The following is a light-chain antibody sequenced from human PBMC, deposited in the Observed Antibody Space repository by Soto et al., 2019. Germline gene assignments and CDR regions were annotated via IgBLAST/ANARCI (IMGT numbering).Light chain of an antibody. J-gene: IGLJ1*01. CDR3: SSYTSNNILYV. V-gene: IGLV2-14*01. CDR2: EVR. CDR1: SSDVGGSNY. Sequence: QSVLTQPASVSASPGQSITIPCTGTSSDVGGSNYVSRYQQYPGKAPKLMIYEVRNRPSGVSYRFSGSKSGNTAYLTISGLRAEDEADYYCSSYTSNNILYVFGTGTKLTVL.